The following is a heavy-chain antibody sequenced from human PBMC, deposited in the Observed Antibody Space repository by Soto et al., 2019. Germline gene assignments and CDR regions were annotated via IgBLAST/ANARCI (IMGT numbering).Heavy chain of an antibody. CDR3: VKDGSSGWPYYYGLDV. V-gene: IGHV3-30*18. J-gene: IGHJ6*02. CDR1: GFTFSSYG. D-gene: IGHD6-19*01. CDR2: ISYDGRNK. Sequence: GSLRLSCAASGFTFSSYGMHWVRQAPGKGLEWVAVISYDGRNKYYADSVKGRFTISRDNSKNTLYLQMSSLRAEDTAVYYCVKDGSSGWPYYYGLDVWGQGTTVTVSS.